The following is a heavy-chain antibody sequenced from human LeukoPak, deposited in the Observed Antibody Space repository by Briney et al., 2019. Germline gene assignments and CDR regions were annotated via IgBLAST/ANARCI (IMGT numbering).Heavy chain of an antibody. J-gene: IGHJ4*02. V-gene: IGHV1-69*13. CDR1: GGTFSSYA. CDR3: ARVAYYYDSSGYYPDY. Sequence: ASVKVSCKASGGTFSSYAISWVRQAPGQGLEWMGGIIPIFGTANYAQKFQGRVTITADESTSTAYMELSSLRSEDTAVYYCARVAYYYDSSGYYPDYWGQGTLVTVSS. CDR2: IIPIFGTA. D-gene: IGHD3-22*01.